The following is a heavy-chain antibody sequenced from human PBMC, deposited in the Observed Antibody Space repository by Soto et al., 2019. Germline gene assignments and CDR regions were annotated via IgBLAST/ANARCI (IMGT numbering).Heavy chain of an antibody. D-gene: IGHD2-15*01. CDR3: ARECSGGSCYSEPFDY. V-gene: IGHV3-48*02. Sequence: GGSLRLSCAASGFTFSSYSMNWVRQAPGKGLEWVSYISSSSSTIYYADSVKGRFTTSRDNAKNSRYLQMNSLRDEDTAVYYCARECSGGSCYSEPFDYWGQGTLVTVSS. CDR1: GFTFSSYS. J-gene: IGHJ4*02. CDR2: ISSSSSTI.